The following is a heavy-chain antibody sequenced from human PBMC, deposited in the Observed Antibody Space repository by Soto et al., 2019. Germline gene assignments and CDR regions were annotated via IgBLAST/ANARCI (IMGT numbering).Heavy chain of an antibody. V-gene: IGHV3-33*01. Sequence: GSLRLSCAASGFTFSNYGMHWVRQAPGKGLEWVALIWFDGSDKYYADSVKGRFTMSRDNSKNTVYLQMNSLRAEDTAMYYCARLYCSSPSCYSVGAFEIRGQGTMVTVSS. J-gene: IGHJ3*02. CDR1: GFTFSNYG. CDR2: IWFDGSDK. CDR3: ARLYCSSPSCYSVGAFEI. D-gene: IGHD2-2*01.